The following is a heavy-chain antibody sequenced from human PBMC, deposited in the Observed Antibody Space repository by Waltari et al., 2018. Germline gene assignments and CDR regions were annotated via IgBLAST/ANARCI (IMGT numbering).Heavy chain of an antibody. D-gene: IGHD3-22*01. CDR2: IKQDGSEK. CDR1: GGSCSGYY. Sequence: VQLQQWGAGLLKPSETLSLTCAVYGGSCSGYYWSWIRQPPGKGLEWVANIKQDGSEKYYVDSVKGRFTISRDNAKNSLYLQMNSLRAEDTAVYYCARVRDSSGSSFDYWGQGTLVTVSS. J-gene: IGHJ4*02. CDR3: ARVRDSSGSSFDY. V-gene: IGHV3-7*01.